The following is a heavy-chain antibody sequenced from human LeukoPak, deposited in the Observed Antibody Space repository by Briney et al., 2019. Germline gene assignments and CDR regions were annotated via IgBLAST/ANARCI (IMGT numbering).Heavy chain of an antibody. J-gene: IGHJ4*02. D-gene: IGHD6-19*01. Sequence: GGSLRLSCAASGFPFSNYWMNWVRQAPGNALEWAAYIRKDGSERYYVDSVKGRFTISRDNARNSLHLQMNSLRADDTAVYYCARHTSGQPFDYWGQGTLVTVSS. V-gene: IGHV3-7*03. CDR1: GFPFSNYW. CDR2: IRKDGSER. CDR3: ARHTSGQPFDY.